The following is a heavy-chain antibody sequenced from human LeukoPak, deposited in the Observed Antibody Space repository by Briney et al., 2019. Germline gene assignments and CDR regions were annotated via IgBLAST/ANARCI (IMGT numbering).Heavy chain of an antibody. D-gene: IGHD2-2*03. Sequence: GGTLRLSCSASGFTFTTYGMNWVRQAPGKGLEWVSGIGGSGVRTYYADSVKGRFTISRDNSRNTVYLQMKSLRDEDTAVYYCAKGSNWILFDDWGQGTLVTVSS. CDR2: IGGSGVRT. J-gene: IGHJ4*02. CDR3: AKGSNWILFDD. CDR1: GFTFTTYG. V-gene: IGHV3-23*01.